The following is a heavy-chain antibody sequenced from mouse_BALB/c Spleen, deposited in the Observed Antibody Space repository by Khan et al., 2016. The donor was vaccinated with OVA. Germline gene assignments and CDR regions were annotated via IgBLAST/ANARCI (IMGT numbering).Heavy chain of an antibody. CDR1: GYTFINYW. CDR3: ARRGLRWDFDY. CDR2: INPSTAYT. Sequence: QVQLKESGAELAKPVASVKMSCKASGYTFINYWILWVKQRPGQGLEWIGYINPSTAYTEYNQNFKDKATLTADKSSRTAYMQLSSLTSEDSAVYYCARRGLRWDFDYWGQGTTLTVSS. J-gene: IGHJ2*01. D-gene: IGHD1-1*01. V-gene: IGHV1-7*01.